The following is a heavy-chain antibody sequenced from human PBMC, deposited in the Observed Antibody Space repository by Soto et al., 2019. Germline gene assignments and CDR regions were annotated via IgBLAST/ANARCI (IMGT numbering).Heavy chain of an antibody. Sequence: GGSLRLSCAASGFTFSSYAMHWVRQAPGKGLEWVAVISYDGSNKYYADSVKGRFTISRDNYKNTLYLQMNSLRAEATAVYYCARVRAASSFDYWGQGTLVTVSS. CDR3: ARVRAASSFDY. V-gene: IGHV3-30-3*01. CDR2: ISYDGSNK. D-gene: IGHD6-13*01. J-gene: IGHJ4*02. CDR1: GFTFSSYA.